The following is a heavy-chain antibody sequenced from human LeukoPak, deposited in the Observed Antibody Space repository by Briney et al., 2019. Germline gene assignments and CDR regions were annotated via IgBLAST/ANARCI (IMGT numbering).Heavy chain of an antibody. CDR3: ARGYDFWSRNWFDP. Sequence: GSSVKVSCKASGGTFSSYAISWVRQAPGQGLEWMGGIIPIFGTANYAQKFQGRVTITADESTSTAYMELSSLRSEDTAVYYCARGYDFWSRNWFDPWGQGTLVTVSS. CDR2: IIPIFGTA. J-gene: IGHJ5*02. CDR1: GGTFSSYA. V-gene: IGHV1-69*01. D-gene: IGHD3-3*01.